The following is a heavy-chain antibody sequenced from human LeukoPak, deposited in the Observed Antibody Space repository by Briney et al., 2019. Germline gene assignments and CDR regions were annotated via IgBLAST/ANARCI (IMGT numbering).Heavy chain of an antibody. CDR1: GFTFSNYA. CDR2: ISGDSIYT. CDR3: AKNYGTSRPFYDY. V-gene: IGHV3-23*01. Sequence: GGSLRLSCAASGFTFSNYAVTWVRQAPGKGLQWVSAISGDSIYTYYLDSVKGRFTASRDNSRNTLFLQMNSLRADDTAVYYCAKNYGTSRPFYDYWGQGIVVTVAS. J-gene: IGHJ4*02. D-gene: IGHD4-17*01.